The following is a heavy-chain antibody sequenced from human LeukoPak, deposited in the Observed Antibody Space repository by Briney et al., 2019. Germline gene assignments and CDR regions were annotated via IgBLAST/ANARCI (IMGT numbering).Heavy chain of an antibody. V-gene: IGHV4-39*07. CDR2: INHSGST. CDR3: ARGVYHDSSGYYETPFDY. D-gene: IGHD3-22*01. Sequence: PSETLSLTCTVSGGSISSGDYYWSWIRQPPGKGLEWIGEINHSGSTNYNPSLKSRVTISVDTSKNQFSLKLSSVTAADTAAYYCARGVYHDSSGYYETPFDYWGQGTLVTVSS. J-gene: IGHJ4*02. CDR1: GGSISSGDYY.